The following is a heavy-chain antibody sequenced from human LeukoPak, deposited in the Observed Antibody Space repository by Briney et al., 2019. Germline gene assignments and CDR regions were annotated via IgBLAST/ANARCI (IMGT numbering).Heavy chain of an antibody. J-gene: IGHJ5*02. CDR1: GYTFTAYY. CDR2: VIPDSGAT. D-gene: IGHD2-21*01. Sequence: ASVTVSCKASGYTFTAYYIHWVRQAPGQGLEWMGWVIPDSGATKYAQKFQGRVTMTRDTPISTAYMELSSLTSDDAAVYYCARACGGTSCHLNAWGQGTLLTVYS. CDR3: ARACGGTSCHLNA. V-gene: IGHV1-2*02.